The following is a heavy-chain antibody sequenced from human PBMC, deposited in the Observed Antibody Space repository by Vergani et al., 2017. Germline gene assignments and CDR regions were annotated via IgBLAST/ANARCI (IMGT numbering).Heavy chain of an antibody. V-gene: IGHV4-39*01. CDR1: GDSISSRNCY. D-gene: IGHD4-17*01. Sequence: QVQLQESGPGLVKPSETLSLTCTVSGDSISSRNCYWGWIRQPPGKGLEWIGSLFYGATAYYNPSLESRVIISIVTSKNQFSLRLSSVTAADTAVYYCRRLKGDYMRLSEYGGQGTLVAVSS. CDR2: LFYGATA. CDR3: RRLKGDYMRLSEY. J-gene: IGHJ4*02.